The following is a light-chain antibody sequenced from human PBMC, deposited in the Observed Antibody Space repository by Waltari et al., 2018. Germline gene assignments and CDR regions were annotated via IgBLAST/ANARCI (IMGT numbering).Light chain of an antibody. CDR2: GDT. V-gene: IGLV3-27*01. CDR1: VLPQKF. CDR3: AAWDDSLNWV. Sequence: SYELTQPSSVSVSPGQTARIPCSGDVLPQKFARRFQQKPGQAPLLVIYGDTERPSGIPERFSGSTSGTTATLTISGLQSEDEADYYCAAWDDSLNWVFGGGTKLTVL. J-gene: IGLJ3*02.